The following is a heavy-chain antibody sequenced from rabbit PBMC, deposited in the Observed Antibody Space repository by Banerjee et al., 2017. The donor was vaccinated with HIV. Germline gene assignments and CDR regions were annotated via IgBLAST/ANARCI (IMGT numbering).Heavy chain of an antibody. J-gene: IGHJ4*01. CDR2: IDAGSGTT. CDR3: ARDAGGDGYSNDL. D-gene: IGHD7-1*01. V-gene: IGHV1S45*01. Sequence: QEQLEESGGDLVKPEGSLTLTCTASGFTLSSYWICWVRQAPGKGLEWIACIDAGSGTTYYANWAKGRFTISKTSSTTVTLQMTSLTAADTATYFCARDAGGDGYSNDLWGPGTLVTVS. CDR1: GFTLSSYW.